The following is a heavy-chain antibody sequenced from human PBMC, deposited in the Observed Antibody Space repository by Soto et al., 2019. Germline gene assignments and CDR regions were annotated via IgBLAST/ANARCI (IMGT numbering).Heavy chain of an antibody. Sequence: QVQLQQWGAGLLKPSETLSLTCAVYGGSFSDYYWSWIRQPPGKGLEWIGEINHSGSTNYNPSLKRRVTMSVDTSKNQFSLKLSSVTAADTAVYYCARVSPDAGYSGYDADFDSGGQGTLVTVSS. J-gene: IGHJ4*02. CDR2: INHSGST. V-gene: IGHV4-34*01. CDR1: GGSFSDYY. CDR3: ARVSPDAGYSGYDADFDS. D-gene: IGHD5-12*01.